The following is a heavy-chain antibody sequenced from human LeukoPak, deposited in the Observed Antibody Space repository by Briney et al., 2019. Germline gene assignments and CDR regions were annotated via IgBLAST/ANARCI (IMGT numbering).Heavy chain of an antibody. D-gene: IGHD2-15*01. J-gene: IGHJ3*01. CDR2: VKQDGSAQ. CDR1: GLSFSSYW. CDR3: ASGPRWLGAAWAHSFDL. V-gene: IGHV3-7*01. Sequence: PGGSLRLSCVDSGLSFSSYWMAWVRQAPGKGLEWVGNVKQDGSAQYYVDSVKGRFTISRDNAKSSLYLQMNSLRAEDTAIYFCASGPRWLGAAWAHSFDLWGQGTMVTVSS.